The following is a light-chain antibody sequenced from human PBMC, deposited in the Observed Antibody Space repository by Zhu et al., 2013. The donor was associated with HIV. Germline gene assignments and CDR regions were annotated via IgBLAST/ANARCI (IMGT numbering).Light chain of an antibody. CDR2: AAS. V-gene: IGKV1-9*01. J-gene: IGKJ4*01. CDR1: QDIGKY. Sequence: DIQLTQSPSFLSASVGDRVTIACRASQDIGKYLAWYQQKSGKAPKLLVYAASTLQSGVPSRFGGRGSGTDFTLTINNLQPEDFATYYCQQFDSYPLTFGGGSRVHIK. CDR3: QQFDSYPLT.